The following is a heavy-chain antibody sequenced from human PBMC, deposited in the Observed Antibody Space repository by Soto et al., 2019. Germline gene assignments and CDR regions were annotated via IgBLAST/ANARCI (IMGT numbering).Heavy chain of an antibody. Sequence: PSETLSLTCTVAGASISSSFDYWGWIRQPPGKGLEWIGTIYYSGRTYYNPSLKSRVTISVDTSKNQFPLKLSSVTAADTAVYYCASHYRRRGWEWATEPLFDYWGQGTLVTVSS. CDR2: IYYSGRT. D-gene: IGHD6-19*01. V-gene: IGHV4-39*06. J-gene: IGHJ4*02. CDR3: ASHYRRRGWEWATEPLFDY. CDR1: GASISSSFDY.